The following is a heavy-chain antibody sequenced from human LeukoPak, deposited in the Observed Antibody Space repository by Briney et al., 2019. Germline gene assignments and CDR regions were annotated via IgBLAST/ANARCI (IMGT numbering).Heavy chain of an antibody. CDR2: IYYSGST. V-gene: IGHV4-59*08. CDR1: GGSISSYY. D-gene: IGHD6-19*01. CDR3: ARGIYSSGWYAWFDP. Sequence: PSETLSLTCTVSGGSISSYYWSWIRQPPGKGLEWIGYIYYSGSTNYSPSLKSRVTISVDTSKNQFSLKLSSVTAADTAVYYCARGIYSSGWYAWFDPWGQGTLVTVSS. J-gene: IGHJ5*02.